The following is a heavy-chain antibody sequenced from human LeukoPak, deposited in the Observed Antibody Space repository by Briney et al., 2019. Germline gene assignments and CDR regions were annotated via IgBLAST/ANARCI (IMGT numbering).Heavy chain of an antibody. CDR2: IIDTGST. Sequence: SETLSLTCSASGDSIRTYYWSWIRQPPGKGLEWIGYIIDTGSTNYKPSLKTRLTMSVDVSKNQISLKLSSVTAADTAVYYCARSSLTGGWFDPWGQGTLVTVSS. CDR3: ARSSLTGGWFDP. V-gene: IGHV4-59*01. D-gene: IGHD7-27*01. J-gene: IGHJ5*02. CDR1: GDSIRTYY.